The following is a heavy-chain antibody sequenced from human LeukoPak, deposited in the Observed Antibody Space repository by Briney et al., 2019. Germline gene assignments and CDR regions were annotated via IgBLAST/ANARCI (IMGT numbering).Heavy chain of an antibody. CDR1: GGSFNTYA. V-gene: IGHV1-69*06. Sequence: GASVKVSCKASGGSFNTYAISWVRHAPGQGIEWMVGIIPIFGTANYAQKFQGRVTITADKSTSTAYMELSSLRSEDTAVYYCARAVISYHGSGIYRWGQGTLVTVSS. J-gene: IGHJ4*02. CDR2: IIPIFGTA. CDR3: ARAVISYHGSGIYR. D-gene: IGHD3-10*01.